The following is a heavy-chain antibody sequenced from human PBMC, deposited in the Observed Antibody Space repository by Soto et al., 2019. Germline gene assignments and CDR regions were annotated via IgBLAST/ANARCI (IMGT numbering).Heavy chain of an antibody. CDR2: IYYTGGT. V-gene: IGHV4-31*03. CDR1: GGSISRSGSY. Sequence: QVQLQESGPGLVRPSQTLSLSCTVSVSGGSISRSGSYWSWIRQHPGKGLEWIGYIYYTGGTYYIPSLPSRVTISLDTSKSQFSLNLRSVTSADTAVYYGARGQLGVLSLDYWGQGILLTVSS. CDR3: ARGQLGVLSLDY. D-gene: IGHD3-16*01. J-gene: IGHJ4*02.